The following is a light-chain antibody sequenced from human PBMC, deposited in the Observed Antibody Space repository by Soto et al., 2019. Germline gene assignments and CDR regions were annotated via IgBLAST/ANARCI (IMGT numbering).Light chain of an antibody. CDR1: SSDVGGYNY. V-gene: IGLV2-14*01. Sequence: QSALTQPASVSGSPGQSITISCTGTSSDVGGYNYVSWYQQHPGKAPKLMIYDVSNRPSGVSNRFSEPKSGTTSSLTTSGLQAEDEADYYCSSYTSSRTVVFGGGTKLTVL. CDR2: DVS. J-gene: IGLJ2*01. CDR3: SSYTSSRTVV.